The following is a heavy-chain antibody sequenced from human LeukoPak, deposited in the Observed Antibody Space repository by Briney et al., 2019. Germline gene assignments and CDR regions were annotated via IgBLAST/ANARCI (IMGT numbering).Heavy chain of an antibody. D-gene: IGHD5-18*01. CDR2: IYTTGST. Sequence: PSETLFLTCTVSGGSISSYYWSWIRQPAGKGLEWIGRIYTTGSTNYNPSLKSRVTISVDKSKNQFSLKLSSVTAADTAVYYCARGEYSYGFLDYFDYWGQGTLVTVSS. V-gene: IGHV4-4*07. CDR3: ARGEYSYGFLDYFDY. J-gene: IGHJ4*02. CDR1: GGSISSYY.